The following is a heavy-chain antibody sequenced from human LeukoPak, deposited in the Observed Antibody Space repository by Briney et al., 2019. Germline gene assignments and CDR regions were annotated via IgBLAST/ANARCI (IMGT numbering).Heavy chain of an antibody. Sequence: SETLSLTCAVYGGSFSGYYWSWIRQPPGKGLEWIGEINHSGSTNYNPSLKSRVTISVDTSKNQFSLKLSSVTAADTAVYYCARGRYYDSSGYFPLFGYWGQGTLVTVSS. J-gene: IGHJ4*02. CDR1: GGSFSGYY. CDR3: ARGRYYDSSGYFPLFGY. D-gene: IGHD3-22*01. V-gene: IGHV4-34*01. CDR2: INHSGST.